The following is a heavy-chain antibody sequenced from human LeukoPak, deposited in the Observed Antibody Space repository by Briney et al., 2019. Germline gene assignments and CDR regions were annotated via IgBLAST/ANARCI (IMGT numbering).Heavy chain of an antibody. V-gene: IGHV6-1*01. J-gene: IGHJ5*02. CDR1: GDSVSSNSAA. Sequence: SQTLSLTCAISGDSVSSNSAAWNWIRQSPSRGLEWLGRTYYRSKWYNDYAVSVKSRITINPDTSKNQFSLQLNSVTPEDTAVYYCARAGRAFVGYSYGFDPWGQGTLVTVSS. CDR2: TYYRSKWYN. CDR3: ARAGRAFVGYSYGFDP. D-gene: IGHD5-18*01.